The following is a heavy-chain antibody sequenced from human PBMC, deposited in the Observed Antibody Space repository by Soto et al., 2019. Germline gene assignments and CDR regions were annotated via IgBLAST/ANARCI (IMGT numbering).Heavy chain of an antibody. D-gene: IGHD3-9*01. CDR3: ASRLTEATTTGDGFDI. Sequence: QVQLQESGPGLVKPSETLSLTCTVSNGSIVNYYWNWIRQPPGKGLEWIGFIYYSGSTNYNPSLKSGVTIAVDLSKNQPSLRLSFVTAADTAVYYCASRLTEATTTGDGFDILGQGTMATVSS. CDR1: NGSIVNYY. V-gene: IGHV4-59*01. CDR2: IYYSGST. J-gene: IGHJ3*02.